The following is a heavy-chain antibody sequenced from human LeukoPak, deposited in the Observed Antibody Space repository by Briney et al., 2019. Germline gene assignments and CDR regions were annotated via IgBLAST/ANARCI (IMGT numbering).Heavy chain of an antibody. CDR3: ASTIAAAGSSSWFDP. Sequence: SETLSLTCTVSGYSISSGYYRGWIRQPPGKGLEWIGSIYHSGSTYYNPSLKSRVTISVDTSKNQFSLKLSSVTAADTAVYYCASTIAAAGSSSWFDPWGQGTLVTVSS. J-gene: IGHJ5*02. D-gene: IGHD6-13*01. CDR1: GYSISSGYY. V-gene: IGHV4-38-2*02. CDR2: IYHSGST.